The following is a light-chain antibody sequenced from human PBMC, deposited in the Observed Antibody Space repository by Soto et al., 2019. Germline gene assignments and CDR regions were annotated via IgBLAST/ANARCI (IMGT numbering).Light chain of an antibody. Sequence: QSALTQPASVSGSPGQSITISCTGTSSDVGGYKYVSWYQQHPGKAPKLMIYEVSNRPSGVSNHFSGSKSGNTASLTISGLQAEDEADYYCVSFAGGTYVFGTGTKVTVL. CDR1: SSDVGGYKY. J-gene: IGLJ1*01. V-gene: IGLV2-14*01. CDR3: VSFAGGTYV. CDR2: EVS.